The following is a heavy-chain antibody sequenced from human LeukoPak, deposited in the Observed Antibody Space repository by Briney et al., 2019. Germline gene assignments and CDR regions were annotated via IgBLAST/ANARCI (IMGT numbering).Heavy chain of an antibody. CDR1: GGSFNGYY. D-gene: IGHD3-16*02. Sequence: PSETLSLTCAVYGGSFNGYYWSWIRQPPGKGLEWVGEINHSGSTNYNPSLKSRVTISVDTSKNQFSLKLSSVTAADTAVYYCAGGYVWGSYRHPRFDPWGQGTLVTVSS. J-gene: IGHJ5*02. V-gene: IGHV4-34*01. CDR2: INHSGST. CDR3: AGGYVWGSYRHPRFDP.